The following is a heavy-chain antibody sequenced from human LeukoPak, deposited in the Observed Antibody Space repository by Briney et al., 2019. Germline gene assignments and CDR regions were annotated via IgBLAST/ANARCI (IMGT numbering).Heavy chain of an antibody. Sequence: GGSLRLSCAASGFTFNNAWMSWVRQAPRKGLEWVGRIKSKTDGGTTDYAAPVKGRFTISRDDSKNTLFLEMSSLKTEDTAVYYCAAAAKVGGYWGQGTLVTVSP. D-gene: IGHD1-26*01. CDR1: GFTFNNAW. CDR3: AAAAKVGGY. J-gene: IGHJ4*02. V-gene: IGHV3-15*01. CDR2: IKSKTDGGTT.